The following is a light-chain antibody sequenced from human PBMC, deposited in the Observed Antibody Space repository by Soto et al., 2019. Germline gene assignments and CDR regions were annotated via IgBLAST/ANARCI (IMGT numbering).Light chain of an antibody. V-gene: IGKV3D-20*02. J-gene: IGKJ5*01. CDR2: QTS. CDR3: QQRSNWPIT. CDR1: QSVSSSY. Sequence: EIVLTQSPGTLSLSPGERATLSCRASQSVSSSYLAWYQQKPGQAPRLLIYQTSIRAAGTPARFSGSGSGTDFTLTISSLEPEDFAVYYCQQRSNWPITFGQGTRLEIK.